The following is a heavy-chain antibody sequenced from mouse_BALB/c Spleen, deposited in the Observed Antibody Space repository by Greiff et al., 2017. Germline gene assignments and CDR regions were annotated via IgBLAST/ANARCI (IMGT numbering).Heavy chain of an antibody. Sequence: QVQLKQSGAELAKPGASVKMSCKASGYTFTSYWMHWVKQRPGQGLEWIGYINPSTGYTEYNQKFKDKATLTADKSSSTAYMQLSSLTSEDSAVYYCARSTMITRGTWFAYWGQGTLVTVSA. V-gene: IGHV1-7*01. CDR1: GYTFTSYW. D-gene: IGHD2-4*01. CDR3: ARSTMITRGTWFAY. CDR2: INPSTGYT. J-gene: IGHJ3*01.